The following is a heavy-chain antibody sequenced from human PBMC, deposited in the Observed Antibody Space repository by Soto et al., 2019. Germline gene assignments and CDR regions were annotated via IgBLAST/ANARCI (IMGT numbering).Heavy chain of an antibody. CDR1: GFTFSSYS. CDR2: ISSSSSYI. D-gene: IGHD3-10*01. J-gene: IGHJ4*02. V-gene: IGHV3-21*01. Sequence: GGSLRLSCAASGFTFSSYSMNWVRQAPGKGLEWVSSISSSSSYIYYADSVKGRFTISRDNAKNSLYLQMNSLRAEDTAVYYCARDNHYYGSGSYYSSAYIIDYWGQGTLVTVSS. CDR3: ARDNHYYGSGSYYSSAYIIDY.